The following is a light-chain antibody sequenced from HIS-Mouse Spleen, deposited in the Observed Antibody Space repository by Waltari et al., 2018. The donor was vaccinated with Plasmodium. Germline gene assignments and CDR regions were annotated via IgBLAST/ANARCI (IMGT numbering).Light chain of an antibody. Sequence: SYELTQPPSVSVSPGHTARITCSGDALPKKYAYSYLQKSGPAPVLVIYEDSKRPSGIPERFSGSSSGTMATLTISGAQVEDEADYYCYSTDSSGNHRVFGGGTKLTVL. CDR3: YSTDSSGNHRV. CDR1: ALPKKY. CDR2: EDS. V-gene: IGLV3-10*01. J-gene: IGLJ3*02.